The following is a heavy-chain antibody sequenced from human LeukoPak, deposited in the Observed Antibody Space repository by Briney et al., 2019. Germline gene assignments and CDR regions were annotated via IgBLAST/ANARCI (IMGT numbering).Heavy chain of an antibody. V-gene: IGHV4-34*01. J-gene: IGHJ4*02. D-gene: IGHD3-10*01. CDR1: GGSFSGYY. CDR3: ARARVHGSGSYDY. Sequence: SETLSLTCAVYGGSFSGYYWSWIRQPPGKGLEWIGEINHSGSTNYNPSLKSRVTISVDTSKNQFSLKLSSVTAAHTAVYYCARARVHGSGSYDYWGQGTLVTVSS. CDR2: INHSGST.